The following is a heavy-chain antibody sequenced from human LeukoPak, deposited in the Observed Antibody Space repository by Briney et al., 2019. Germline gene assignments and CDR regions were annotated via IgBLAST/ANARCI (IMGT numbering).Heavy chain of an antibody. CDR1: GGSISSYY. V-gene: IGHV4-59*08. CDR3: ARLPNSGTYYYCGMDV. CDR2: IYYTGST. D-gene: IGHD4-23*01. J-gene: IGHJ6*02. Sequence: SETLSLTCTVSGGSISSYYWSWIRQSPGKGLEWIGHIYYTGSTDYNPSLKSRVTISVDTSKNQFSLKLSSVTAADTAVYYCARLPNSGTYYYCGMDVWGQGTTVTVSS.